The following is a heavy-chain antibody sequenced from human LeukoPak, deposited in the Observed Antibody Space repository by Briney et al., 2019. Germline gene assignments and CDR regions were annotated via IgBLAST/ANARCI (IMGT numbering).Heavy chain of an antibody. CDR1: GFTFSSYA. V-gene: IGHV3-74*01. D-gene: IGHD6-25*01. J-gene: IGHJ4*02. CDR3: ARENLAAAADY. Sequence: GGSLRLSCAASGFTFSSYAMHWVRQAPGKGLVWVSRIRGDGSMTNYADSVKGRFTISRDNAKNTLYLQMNSLRLEDTAVYYCARENLAAAADYWGQGTVVTVSS. CDR2: IRGDGSMT.